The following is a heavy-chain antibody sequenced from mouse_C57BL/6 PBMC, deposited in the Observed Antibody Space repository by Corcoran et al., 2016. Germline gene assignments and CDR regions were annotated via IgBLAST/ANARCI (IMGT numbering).Heavy chain of an antibody. Sequence: DVQLQESGPGLVKPSQSLSLTCSVTGYSITSGYYWNWIRQFPGNKLEWMGYISYDGSNNYNPSLKNRISITRDTSKHQFFLKLNSVTTEDTATYYCARGDHYYGSRFDYWGQGTTLTVSS. D-gene: IGHD1-1*01. CDR1: GYSITSGYY. CDR2: ISYDGSN. V-gene: IGHV3-6*01. J-gene: IGHJ2*01. CDR3: ARGDHYYGSRFDY.